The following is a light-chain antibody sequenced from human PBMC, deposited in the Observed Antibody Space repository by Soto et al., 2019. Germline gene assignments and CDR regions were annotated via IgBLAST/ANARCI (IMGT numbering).Light chain of an antibody. V-gene: IGKV1-39*01. CDR3: QQGYTAGSPT. J-gene: IGKJ5*01. Sequence: DIQMTQSPSSLSASVGDRVTITCRASQSIDTYLYWFQQKPGKAPKLLIYSASSLQSGVPSRFSAIGSGTDFTLTISSLQPEDFATYYCQQGYTAGSPTCGQGTRLEIK. CDR1: QSIDTY. CDR2: SAS.